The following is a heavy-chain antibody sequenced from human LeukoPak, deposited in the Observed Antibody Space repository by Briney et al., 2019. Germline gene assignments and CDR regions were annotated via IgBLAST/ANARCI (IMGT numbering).Heavy chain of an antibody. CDR3: ATATQPRGYFLH. J-gene: IGHJ1*01. Sequence: GASVKVSCKASGYTFTGYYMHWVRQAPGQSLEWMGWISVNNGGTNYAQSFQDRVTLTRDTSTNTVYLELRSLRSDDTAIIYCATATQPRGYFLHWGQGTLVTVSS. CDR1: GYTFTGYY. V-gene: IGHV1-2*02. CDR2: ISVNNGGT. D-gene: IGHD2-2*01.